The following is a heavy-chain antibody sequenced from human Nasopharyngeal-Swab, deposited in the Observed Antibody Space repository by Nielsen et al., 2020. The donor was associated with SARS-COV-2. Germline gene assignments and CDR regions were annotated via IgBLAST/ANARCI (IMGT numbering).Heavy chain of an antibody. Sequence: ASVKVSCKTSGYAFPTYGISWVRQAPGQGLEWMGWSSAYNSNTNYAQKFQGRVTMTTDTSTNTAYMELRSLRSDDTAVYYCARKRGEQWLSQFDYWGQGTLVTVSS. V-gene: IGHV1-18*01. CDR1: GYAFPTYG. J-gene: IGHJ4*02. D-gene: IGHD6-19*01. CDR2: SSAYNSNT. CDR3: ARKRGEQWLSQFDY.